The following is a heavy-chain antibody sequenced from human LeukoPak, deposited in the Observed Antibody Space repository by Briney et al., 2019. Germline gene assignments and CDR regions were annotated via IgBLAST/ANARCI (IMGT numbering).Heavy chain of an antibody. D-gene: IGHD1/OR15-1a*01. Sequence: ASVKVSCKASGYTFTGYYMHWVRQAPGQGLEWMGWINPNSGGTNYAQKFQGWVTMTRDTSISTAYMELSRLRSDDTAVYYCARDREKQRVWNTPGAWAPQNYYYYGMDVWGQGTTVTVSS. V-gene: IGHV1-2*04. CDR2: INPNSGGT. J-gene: IGHJ6*02. CDR1: GYTFTGYY. CDR3: ARDREKQRVWNTPGAWAPQNYYYYGMDV.